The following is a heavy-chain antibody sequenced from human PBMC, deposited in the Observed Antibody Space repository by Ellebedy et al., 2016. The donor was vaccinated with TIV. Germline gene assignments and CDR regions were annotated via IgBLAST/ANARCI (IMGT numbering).Heavy chain of an antibody. CDR1: GFTFSSYE. D-gene: IGHD3-22*01. CDR3: ARDIHYYDSSGYYFWFDP. Sequence: PGGSLRLSCAASGFTFSSYEMNWVRQAPGKGLEWVSYISSSCSTIYYADSVKGRFTISRDNAKNSLYLQMNSLRAEGTAVYYCARDIHYYDSSGYYFWFDPWGQGTLVTVSS. V-gene: IGHV3-48*03. CDR2: ISSSCSTI. J-gene: IGHJ5*02.